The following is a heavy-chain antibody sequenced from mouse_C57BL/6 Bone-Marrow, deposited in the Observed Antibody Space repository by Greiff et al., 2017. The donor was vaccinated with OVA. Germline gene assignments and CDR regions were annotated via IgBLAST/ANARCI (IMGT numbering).Heavy chain of an antibody. Sequence: EVQLQQSGAELVRPGASVKLSCTASGFNLKDDYMHWVKQRPEQGLEWIGWIDPENGDTEYASKFQGKATITADTSSNTAYLQLSSLTSEDTAVYYCTSDWVDYWGQGTTLTVSS. J-gene: IGHJ2*01. CDR3: TSDWVDY. CDR2: IDPENGDT. CDR1: GFNLKDDY. V-gene: IGHV14-4*01. D-gene: IGHD4-1*01.